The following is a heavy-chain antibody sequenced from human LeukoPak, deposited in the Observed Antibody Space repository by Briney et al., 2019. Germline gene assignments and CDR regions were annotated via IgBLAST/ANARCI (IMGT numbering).Heavy chain of an antibody. CDR1: GFTFNSYS. CDR3: ARDPSRGSHNFDY. CDR2: INSGSTTI. J-gene: IGHJ4*02. V-gene: IGHV3-48*04. Sequence: PGGSLRLSCAASGFTFNSYSMSWVRQAPGKGLEWVSYINSGSTTIYYADSVKGRFTISRDNAKNSLYLQMNSLRAEDTAVYYCARDPSRGSHNFDYWGQGTLVTVSS. D-gene: IGHD1-26*01.